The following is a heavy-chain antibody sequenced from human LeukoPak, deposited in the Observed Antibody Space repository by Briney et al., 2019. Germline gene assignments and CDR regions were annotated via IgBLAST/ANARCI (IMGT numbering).Heavy chain of an antibody. D-gene: IGHD3-9*01. CDR2: ISGSGGST. V-gene: IGHV3-23*01. CDR3: AKVFLTYYDILTGYSYDY. Sequence: GGSLRLSCAASGFTFSSYAMSWVRQAPGKVLEWVSAISGSGGSTYYADSVKGRFTISRDNSKNTLYLQMNSLRAEDTAVYYCAKVFLTYYDILTGYSYDYWGQGTLVTVSS. CDR1: GFTFSSYA. J-gene: IGHJ4*02.